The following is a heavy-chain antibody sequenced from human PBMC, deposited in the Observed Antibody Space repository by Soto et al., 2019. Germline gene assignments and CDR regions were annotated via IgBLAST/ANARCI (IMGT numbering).Heavy chain of an antibody. CDR2: ISPYNGTT. V-gene: IGHV1-18*04. CDR3: ARDGERDTGLNFYYYLHGMDA. Sequence: ASVKVSCKASGYTFTTYGISWVRQAPGQGLEWMGWISPYNGTTKYAEKFQGEMTMTTDTATSTAYMDLRSLRSDDTAVYYCARDGERDTGLNFYYYLHGMDAWGQGTRVTVPS. D-gene: IGHD1-1*01. J-gene: IGHJ6*02. CDR1: GYTFTTYG.